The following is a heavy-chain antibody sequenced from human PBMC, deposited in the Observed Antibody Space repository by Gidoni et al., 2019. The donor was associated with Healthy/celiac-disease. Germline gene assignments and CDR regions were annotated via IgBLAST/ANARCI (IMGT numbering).Heavy chain of an antibody. D-gene: IGHD6-13*01. J-gene: IGHJ6*02. CDR1: GYSFTSYW. CDR2: IDPSDSYT. V-gene: IGHV5-10-1*03. CDR3: ARLRQTAADILAYYYYYGMDV. Sequence: EVQLVQSGAEVKKPGESLRLSCKGSGYSFTSYWISWVRQMPGKGLEWMGRIDPSDSYTNYSPSFQGHVTISADKSISTAYLQWSSLKASDTAMYYCARLRQTAADILAYYYYYGMDVWGQGTTVTVSS.